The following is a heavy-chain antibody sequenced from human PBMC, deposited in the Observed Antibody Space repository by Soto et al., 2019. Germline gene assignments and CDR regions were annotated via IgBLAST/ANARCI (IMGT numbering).Heavy chain of an antibody. D-gene: IGHD2-2*02. CDR1: GYTFTSYG. Sequence: ASVKVSCKASGYTFTSYGISWVRQAPGQGLEWMGWISAYNGNTNYAQKLQGRVTMTTDTSTSTAYMELRSLRSGDTAVYYCARVSAGYCISTSCYTFDYWGKETLVTVSS. CDR2: ISAYNGNT. J-gene: IGHJ4*02. V-gene: IGHV1-18*01. CDR3: ARVSAGYCISTSCYTFDY.